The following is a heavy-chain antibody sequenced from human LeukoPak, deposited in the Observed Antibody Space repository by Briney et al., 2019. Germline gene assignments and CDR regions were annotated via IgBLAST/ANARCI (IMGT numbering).Heavy chain of an antibody. CDR1: GFTFSSYA. CDR3: ARDDPP. V-gene: IGHV3-30*04. J-gene: IGHJ5*02. CDR2: ISYDGSNK. Sequence: PGGSLRLSCAASGFTFSSYAMHWVRQAPGKGLEWVAVISYDGSNKYYADSVKGRFTISRDNSKNTLYLQMNSLRAEDTAVYYCARDDPPWGQGTLVTVSS.